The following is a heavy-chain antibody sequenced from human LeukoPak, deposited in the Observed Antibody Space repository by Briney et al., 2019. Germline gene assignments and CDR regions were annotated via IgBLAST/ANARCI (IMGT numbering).Heavy chain of an antibody. CDR3: ARAFGVLGGLNWFDP. CDR1: GYTFTSYG. J-gene: IGHJ5*02. Sequence: ASVKVSCKASGYTFTSYGSSWVRQVPGQGLEWMAWISAYNGNTNYAQKLQGRVTMTTDTSTSTAYMELRSLRSDDTAVYYCARAFGVLGGLNWFDPWGQGTLVTVSS. CDR2: ISAYNGNT. D-gene: IGHD3-10*01. V-gene: IGHV1-18*01.